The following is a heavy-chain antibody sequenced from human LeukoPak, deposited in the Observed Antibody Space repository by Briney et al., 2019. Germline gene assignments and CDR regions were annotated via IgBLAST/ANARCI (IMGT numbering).Heavy chain of an antibody. J-gene: IGHJ4*02. Sequence: GGSLRLSCAASGFTFDDYGMSWVRQAPGKGLEWVSGINWNGGSTGYADSVKGRFTISRDNAKNSLYLQMNSLRAEDAALYYCARGGGYCSSTSCYPGGWGQGTLVTVSS. CDR3: ARGGGYCSSTSCYPGG. CDR1: GFTFDDYG. D-gene: IGHD2-2*01. V-gene: IGHV3-20*04. CDR2: INWNGGST.